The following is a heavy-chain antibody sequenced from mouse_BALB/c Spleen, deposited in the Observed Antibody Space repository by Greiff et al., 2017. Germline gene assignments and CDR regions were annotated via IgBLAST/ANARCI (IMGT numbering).Heavy chain of an antibody. J-gene: IGHJ4*01. CDR2: IYPSDSYT. CDR1: GYTFTSYW. D-gene: IGHD2-1*01. CDR3: TRYGNYTAMDY. V-gene: IGHV1-69*02. Sequence: QVQLQQPGAELVRPGASVKLSCKASGYTFTSYWINWVKQRPGQGLEWIGNIYPSDSYTNYNQKFKDKATLTVDKSSSTAYMQLSSPTSEDSAVYYCTRYGNYTAMDYGGQGTSVTVSP.